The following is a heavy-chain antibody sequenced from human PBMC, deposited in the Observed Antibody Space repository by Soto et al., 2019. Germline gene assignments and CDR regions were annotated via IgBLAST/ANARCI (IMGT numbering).Heavy chain of an antibody. D-gene: IGHD6-19*01. Sequence: EVQLVESGGGLVQPGGSLRLSCAASGFTFSSYWMSWVRQAPGKGLEWVANIKQDGSEKYYVDSVKGRFTISRDNAKNSLYLQMNSLRAEDTAVYYCASGGGYSSGWPSDFDYCGQGTLVTVSS. V-gene: IGHV3-7*03. CDR1: GFTFSSYW. CDR3: ASGGGYSSGWPSDFDY. CDR2: IKQDGSEK. J-gene: IGHJ4*02.